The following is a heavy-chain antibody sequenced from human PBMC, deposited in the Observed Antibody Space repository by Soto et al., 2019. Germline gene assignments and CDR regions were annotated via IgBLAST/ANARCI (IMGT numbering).Heavy chain of an antibody. CDR2: ISAYNGNT. J-gene: IGHJ4*02. Sequence: QALLVQSGAEVKKPGASVKDSCKASGYTFNSYGVSWVRQAPGQGLEWMGWISAYNGNTKYSQNLQGRVTMTIDTTTSSAFLEVRSLRSDDTAIYYCARYFWSGQFPFYFAQWGQGTLVTVSS. V-gene: IGHV1-18*01. CDR1: GYTFNSYG. D-gene: IGHD3-3*01. CDR3: ARYFWSGQFPFYFAQ.